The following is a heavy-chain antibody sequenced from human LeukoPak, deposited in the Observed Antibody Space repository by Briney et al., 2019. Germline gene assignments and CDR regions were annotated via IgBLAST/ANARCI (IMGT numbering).Heavy chain of an antibody. D-gene: IGHD3-22*01. J-gene: IGHJ3*02. CDR1: GYTFTSYD. CDR2: MNPNSGNT. Sequence: ASVKVSCKASGYTFTSYDINWVRQATGQGLEWMGWMNPNSGNTGYAQKFQGRVTITADESTSTAYMELSSLRSEDTAVYYCARTRITMNYDAFDIWSQGTMVTVSS. V-gene: IGHV1-8*03. CDR3: ARTRITMNYDAFDI.